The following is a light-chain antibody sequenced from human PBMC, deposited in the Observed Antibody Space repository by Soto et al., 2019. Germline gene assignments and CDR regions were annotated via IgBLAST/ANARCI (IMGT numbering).Light chain of an antibody. CDR1: QSASSNF. Sequence: EIVLTQSPGTLSLSPGERATLSCRASQSASSNFLAWYQQRPGQAPRLLIYNSSNRATGIPDRFSGSGSGTDFTLTISRLEPEDFAVYYCQQYGSSPRTFGQGTKVEIK. CDR2: NSS. J-gene: IGKJ1*01. V-gene: IGKV3-20*01. CDR3: QQYGSSPRT.